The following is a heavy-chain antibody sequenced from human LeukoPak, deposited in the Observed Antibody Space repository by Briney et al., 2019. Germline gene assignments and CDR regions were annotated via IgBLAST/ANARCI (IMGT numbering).Heavy chain of an antibody. V-gene: IGHV1-69*13. CDR2: IIPIFGTA. Sequence: SVKVSCKASGGTFISYAISWVRQAPGQGLEWMGGIIPIFGTANYAQKFQGRVTITADESTSTAYMELSSLRSEDTAVYYCARPLDGRITMIPGAFDIWGQGTMVTVSS. D-gene: IGHD3-22*01. J-gene: IGHJ3*02. CDR3: ARPLDGRITMIPGAFDI. CDR1: GGTFISYA.